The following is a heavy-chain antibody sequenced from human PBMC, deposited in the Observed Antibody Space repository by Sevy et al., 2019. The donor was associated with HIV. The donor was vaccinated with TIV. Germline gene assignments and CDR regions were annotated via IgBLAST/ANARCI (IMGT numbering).Heavy chain of an antibody. CDR2: ISYDGSNK. V-gene: IGHV3-30-3*01. CDR1: GFTFSSYA. CDR3: ARVAKNYYDSSGYYSHDAFDI. Sequence: GGSLRLSCAASGFTFSSYAMHWVRQAPGKGLEWVAVISYDGSNKYYADSVKGRFTISRDNSKNTLYLQMNSLRAEDTAVYYCARVAKNYYDSSGYYSHDAFDIRGQGTMVTVSS. D-gene: IGHD3-22*01. J-gene: IGHJ3*02.